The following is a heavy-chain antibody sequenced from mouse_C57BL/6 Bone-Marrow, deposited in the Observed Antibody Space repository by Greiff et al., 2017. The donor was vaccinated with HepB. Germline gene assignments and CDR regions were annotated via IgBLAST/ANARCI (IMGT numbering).Heavy chain of an antibody. J-gene: IGHJ3*01. D-gene: IGHD3-2*02. V-gene: IGHV3-6*01. CDR2: ISYDGSN. CDR1: GYSITSGYY. CDR3: ARDGQLRLRSAWFAY. Sequence: EVQLQQSGPGLVKPSQSLSLTCSVTGYSITSGYYWNWIRQFPGNKLEWMGYISYDGSNNYNPSLKNRISITRDTSKNQFFLKLNSVTTEDTATYYCARDGQLRLRSAWFAYWGQGTLVTVSA.